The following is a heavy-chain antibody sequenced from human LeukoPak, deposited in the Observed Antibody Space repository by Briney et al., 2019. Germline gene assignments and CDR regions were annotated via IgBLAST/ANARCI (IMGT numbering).Heavy chain of an antibody. D-gene: IGHD5-12*01. CDR2: ISSSSSYI. CDR3: ARGPRVATSYFDH. CDR1: GFTFSSYS. V-gene: IGHV3-21*01. Sequence: PGGSLRLSCAASGFTFSSYSMNWVRQAPGKGLEWVSSISSSSSYIYYADSVKGRFTISRDSAKNSLYLLMNSLRAEDTAVYYCARGPRVATSYFDHWRQGTLVTVSS. J-gene: IGHJ4*02.